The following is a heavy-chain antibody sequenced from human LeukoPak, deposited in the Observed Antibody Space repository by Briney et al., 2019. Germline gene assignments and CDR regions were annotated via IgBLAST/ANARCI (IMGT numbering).Heavy chain of an antibody. V-gene: IGHV5-51*01. J-gene: IGHJ3*02. Sequence: GESLRISCNGSGYSFTAYWIAWVRQMPGKGLEWMGIIYPGDSDTRYSPSFQGQVTISADKSISTAYLQWSSLKASDTAMYYCARRTALTTGNAFDIWGQGTMVTVSS. CDR3: ARRTALTTGNAFDI. D-gene: IGHD4-11*01. CDR1: GYSFTAYW. CDR2: IYPGDSDT.